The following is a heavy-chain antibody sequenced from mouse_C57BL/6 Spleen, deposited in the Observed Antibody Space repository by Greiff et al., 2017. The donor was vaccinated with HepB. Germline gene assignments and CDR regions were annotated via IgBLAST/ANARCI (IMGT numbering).Heavy chain of an antibody. CDR2: IHPNSGST. CDR3: ARKGSSYDYFDY. Sequence: QVQLKQPGAELVKPGASVKLSCKASGYTFTSYWMHWVKQSPGQGLEWIGMIHPNSGSTNYNEKFKSKATLTVDKSSSTAYMQLSSLTSEDSAVYYCARKGSSYDYFDYWGQGTTLTVSS. J-gene: IGHJ2*01. CDR1: GYTFTSYW. D-gene: IGHD1-1*01. V-gene: IGHV1-64*01.